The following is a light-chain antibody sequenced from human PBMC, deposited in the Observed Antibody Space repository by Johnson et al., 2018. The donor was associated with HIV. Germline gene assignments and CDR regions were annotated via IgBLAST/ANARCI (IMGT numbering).Light chain of an antibody. J-gene: IGLJ1*01. Sequence: QSVLTQPPSVSAAPGQKVTISCSGSSSNIGNNYVSWYQQLPGRAPKLLIYDNNKRPSGIPDRFSGSKSGTSATLGITGLQTGDEAEYYCGTWDSSLSVYVFGTGTKVSVL. CDR3: GTWDSSLSVYV. CDR1: SSNIGNNY. V-gene: IGLV1-51*01. CDR2: DNN.